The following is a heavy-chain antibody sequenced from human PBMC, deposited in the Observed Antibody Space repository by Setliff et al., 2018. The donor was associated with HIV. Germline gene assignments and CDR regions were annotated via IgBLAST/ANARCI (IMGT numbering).Heavy chain of an antibody. J-gene: IGHJ4*02. CDR1: GFTFSSYA. D-gene: IGHD3-3*01. CDR3: ARERLRFLEWLPLDY. V-gene: IGHV3-30*04. CDR2: ISYDGINK. Sequence: PGGSLRLSCAASGFTFSSYAMHWVRQAPGKGLEWVAVISYDGINKYYADSVKGRFTTSRDNSKNTLYLQMNSLRAEDTAVYYCARERLRFLEWLPLDYWGQGTLVTVSS.